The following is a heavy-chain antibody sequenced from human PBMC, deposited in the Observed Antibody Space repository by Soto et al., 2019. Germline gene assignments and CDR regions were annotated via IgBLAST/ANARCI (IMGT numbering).Heavy chain of an antibody. Sequence: QVQLVQSGAEVKKPGASVKVSCKASGYTFTSYAMHWVRQAPGQRLEWMGWINAGNGNTKYSQKFQGRVTITRDTSASTAYRELSSLRSEDTAVYYCARDREVLLSQGLSWFDPWGQGTLVTVSS. J-gene: IGHJ5*02. CDR3: ARDREVLLSQGLSWFDP. CDR2: INAGNGNT. D-gene: IGHD3-10*01. CDR1: GYTFTSYA. V-gene: IGHV1-3*01.